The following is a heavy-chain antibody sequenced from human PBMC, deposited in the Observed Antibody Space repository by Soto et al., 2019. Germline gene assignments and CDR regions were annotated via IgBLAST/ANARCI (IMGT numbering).Heavy chain of an antibody. Sequence: RGSLRLSWSASGFTFRSYAMSWVRQAPGRGLEWVSGISGSGATTFYADSVKGRFPISRDNSKNTLYLQMNSLRAEDTAVYYCAKDPGGGPERYYFDYWGQGTLVTVSS. J-gene: IGHJ4*02. CDR2: ISGSGATT. V-gene: IGHV3-23*01. D-gene: IGHD1-1*01. CDR1: GFTFRSYA. CDR3: AKDPGGGPERYYFDY.